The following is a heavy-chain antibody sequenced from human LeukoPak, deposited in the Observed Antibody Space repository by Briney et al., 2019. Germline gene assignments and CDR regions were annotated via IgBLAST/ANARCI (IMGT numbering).Heavy chain of an antibody. Sequence: ASVEVSCKASGSTFSSFDINWVRQATGQGLEWMGWMNPTSGNTGYAQRFQGRVTMTRDTSINTAYMELSSLRSEDTAVYYCAGQVAGTGDFDYWGQGTLVTVSS. J-gene: IGHJ4*02. V-gene: IGHV1-8*01. CDR2: MNPTSGNT. D-gene: IGHD2-15*01. CDR3: AGQVAGTGDFDY. CDR1: GSTFSSFD.